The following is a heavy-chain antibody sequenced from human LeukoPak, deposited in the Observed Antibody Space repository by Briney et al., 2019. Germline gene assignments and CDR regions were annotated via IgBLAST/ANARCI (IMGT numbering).Heavy chain of an antibody. D-gene: IGHD2-21*01. CDR2: IHHSGST. J-gene: IGHJ4*02. Sequence: PSETLSLTCTVSGGSISSGNYYWSWIRQPPGKGLEWIGYIHHSGSTYYNPSLNSRVTVSVDRSKNQFSLKMTSVTAADTAVYYCARDYHCGGGDCSWVDYWGQGTPVTVSS. V-gene: IGHV4-30-2*01. CDR1: GGSISSGNYY. CDR3: ARDYHCGGGDCSWVDY.